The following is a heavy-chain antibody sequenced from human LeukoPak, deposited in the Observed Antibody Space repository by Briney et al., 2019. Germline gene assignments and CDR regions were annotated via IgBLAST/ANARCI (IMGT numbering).Heavy chain of an antibody. Sequence: TGGSLRLSRAASGFIFSIYGMYWVRQAPGKGLECVAFIRHDGSIKNYADSVKGRSTISRDNSKNTLYLQMNSLRAEDTAVYYCAKDSLADIDYWGQGTLVTVSS. J-gene: IGHJ4*02. D-gene: IGHD3-16*01. CDR3: AKDSLADIDY. CDR2: IRHDGSIK. CDR1: GFIFSIYG. V-gene: IGHV3-30*02.